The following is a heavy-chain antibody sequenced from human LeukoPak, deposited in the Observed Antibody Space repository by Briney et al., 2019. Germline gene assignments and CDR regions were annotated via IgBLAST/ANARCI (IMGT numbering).Heavy chain of an antibody. CDR1: GFTFSSYN. CDR2: IASSSSYI. D-gene: IGHD6-6*01. Sequence: GGSLRLSCAASGFTFSSYNMNWVRQAPGKGLEWVSSIASSSSYIYYADSVKGRFTISRDNAKNSLYLQMNSLRAEDTAVYYCAKDLETSLDLFFDYWGQGTLVTVSS. V-gene: IGHV3-21*04. J-gene: IGHJ4*02. CDR3: AKDLETSLDLFFDY.